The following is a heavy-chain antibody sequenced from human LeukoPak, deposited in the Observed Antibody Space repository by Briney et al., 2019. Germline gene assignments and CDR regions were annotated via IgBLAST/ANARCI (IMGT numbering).Heavy chain of an antibody. CDR3: ARDREADFWSGYSTIDY. D-gene: IGHD3-3*01. CDR1: GFTFSSYE. CDR2: ISSSGSTI. J-gene: IGHJ4*02. V-gene: IGHV3-48*03. Sequence: PGGSLRLSCAASGFTFSSYEMNWVRQAPGKGLEWVSYISSSGSTIYYADSVKGRFTISRDNAKNSLYLQMNSLRAEDTAVYYCARDREADFWSGYSTIDYWGQGTLVTVSS.